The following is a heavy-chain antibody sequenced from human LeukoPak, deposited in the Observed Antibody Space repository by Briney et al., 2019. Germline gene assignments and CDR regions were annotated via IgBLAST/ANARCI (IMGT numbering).Heavy chain of an antibody. Sequence: ASVKVSCKASGYTFTSYDINWVRQAPGQGLEWMGGMNPNSGNTGYAQKFQGRVTMTRNTYISTAYMELSSLRSEDTAVYYCAIQGSSGYYYADYWSQGTLVTVSS. V-gene: IGHV1-8*01. CDR3: AIQGSSGYYYADY. J-gene: IGHJ4*02. CDR2: MNPNSGNT. D-gene: IGHD3-22*01. CDR1: GYTFTSYD.